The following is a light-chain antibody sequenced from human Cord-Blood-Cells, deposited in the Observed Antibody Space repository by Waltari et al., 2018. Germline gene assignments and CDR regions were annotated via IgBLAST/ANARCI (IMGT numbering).Light chain of an antibody. J-gene: IGLJ1*01. V-gene: IGLV2-8*01. Sequence: QSALTPPPSASGSPGQSVTISCTGTSSDFGGYNYVYWYQQHPGKAPNLMIYEVSKRPSGVPDRFSGSKSGNTASLTVSGLQAEDEADYYCSSYAGSNNYVFGTGTKVTVL. CDR1: SSDFGGYNY. CDR2: EVS. CDR3: SSYAGSNNYV.